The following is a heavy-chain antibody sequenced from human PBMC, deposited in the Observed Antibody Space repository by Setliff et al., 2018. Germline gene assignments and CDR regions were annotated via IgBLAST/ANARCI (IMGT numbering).Heavy chain of an antibody. J-gene: IGHJ4*02. Sequence: GASVKVSCKASGYTFTSYGISWVRQAPGQGLEWMGWISAYNGNTNYAQKLQGRVTMTTDTSTSTAYMELRSLRSDDTAVYYCARGGYSYGLGGFPLDYWGQGTLVTVSS. V-gene: IGHV1-18*01. CDR2: ISAYNGNT. D-gene: IGHD5-18*01. CDR3: ARGGYSYGLGGFPLDY. CDR1: GYTFTSYG.